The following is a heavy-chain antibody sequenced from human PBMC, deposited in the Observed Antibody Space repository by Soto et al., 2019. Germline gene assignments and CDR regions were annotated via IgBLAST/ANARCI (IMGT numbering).Heavy chain of an antibody. D-gene: IGHD6-19*01. CDR3: AREPAVAGTGSIDY. CDR1: GFTFSSYS. Sequence: GSLRLSCAASGFTFSSYSMNWVRQAPGKGLEWVSYISSSSSTIYYADSVKGRFTISRDNAKNSLYPQMNSLRAEDTAVYYCAREPAVAGTGSIDYWGQGTLVTVSS. CDR2: ISSSSSTI. V-gene: IGHV3-48*01. J-gene: IGHJ4*02.